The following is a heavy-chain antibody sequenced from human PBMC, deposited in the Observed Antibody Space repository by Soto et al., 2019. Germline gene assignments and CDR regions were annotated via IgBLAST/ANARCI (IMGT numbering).Heavy chain of an antibody. CDR2: ISYDGSNK. D-gene: IGHD2-15*01. CDR3: ARAGCDGGSCYTLVGLRYGMDV. Sequence: QVQLVESGGGVVQPGRSLRLSCAASGFTFSSYAMHWVRQAPGKGLEWVAVISYDGSNKYYADSVKGRVTISRDNSKNTRYLQRNSLRAEDTAVYYCARAGCDGGSCYTLVGLRYGMDVWGQGTTVTVSS. CDR1: GFTFSSYA. V-gene: IGHV3-30-3*01. J-gene: IGHJ6*02.